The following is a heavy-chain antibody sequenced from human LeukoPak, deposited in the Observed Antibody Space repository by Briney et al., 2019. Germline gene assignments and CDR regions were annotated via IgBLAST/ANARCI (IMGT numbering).Heavy chain of an antibody. J-gene: IGHJ4*02. D-gene: IGHD2-21*02. CDR2: IWYDGSNK. Sequence: PGGSLRLSCAASGFTFSSYGMHWVRQAPGKGLEWVAVIWYDGSNKYYADSVKGRFTISRDNSKNTLYLQMNSLRAEDTAVYYCARDWRAYCGGDCYLLDWGQGTLVTVSS. CDR3: ARDWRAYCGGDCYLLD. V-gene: IGHV3-33*01. CDR1: GFTFSSYG.